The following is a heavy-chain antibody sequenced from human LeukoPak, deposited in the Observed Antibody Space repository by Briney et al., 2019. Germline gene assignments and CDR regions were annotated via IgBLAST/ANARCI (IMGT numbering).Heavy chain of an antibody. CDR1: GFTFSSYA. CDR3: AKDSGIAVAGNVGFDY. V-gene: IGHV3-23*01. J-gene: IGHJ4*02. D-gene: IGHD6-19*01. Sequence: GGSLRLSCAASGFTFSSYAMSWVRQAPGKGLEWVSGISGSGGSTYYEDSVKGRFTNSRDNSKNTLYLQINSLRAEDTAVYYCAKDSGIAVAGNVGFDYWGQGTLVTVSS. CDR2: ISGSGGST.